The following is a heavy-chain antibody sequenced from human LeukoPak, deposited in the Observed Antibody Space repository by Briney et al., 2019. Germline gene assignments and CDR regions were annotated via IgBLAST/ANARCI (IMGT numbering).Heavy chain of an antibody. CDR1: GGSISGSNW. CDR3: ARAGRNKTYSSGWYERPDYYYYYYMDV. V-gene: IGHV4-4*02. CDR2: IYHSGST. Sequence: SGTLSLTCAVSGGSISGSNWWSWVRQPPGKRLEWIGEIYHSGSTNYNPSLKSRVTISVDTSKNQFSLKLSSVTAADTAVYYCARAGRNKTYSSGWYERPDYYYYYYMDVWGKGTTVTVSS. D-gene: IGHD6-19*01. J-gene: IGHJ6*03.